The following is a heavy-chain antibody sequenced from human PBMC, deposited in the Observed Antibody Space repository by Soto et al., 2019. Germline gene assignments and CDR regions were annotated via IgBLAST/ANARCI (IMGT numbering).Heavy chain of an antibody. CDR3: ARGVDCWSGYIL. CDR1: GESWDVYY. J-gene: IGHJ4*02. CDR2: IHHSGST. Sequence: LSLTXAVYGESWDVYYSRWILQSPGKGLEWIGEIHHSGSTKYNPSLKSRVSLSVDTSTKQFYLKMTSMTAADRGVYYCARGVDCWSGYILWGKGT. V-gene: IGHV4-34*01. D-gene: IGHD3-3*01.